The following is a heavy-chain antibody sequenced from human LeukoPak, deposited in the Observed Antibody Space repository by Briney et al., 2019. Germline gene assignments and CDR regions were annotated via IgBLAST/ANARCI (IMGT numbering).Heavy chain of an antibody. CDR2: VGGSGGST. CDR3: KQKTAYDILTGYYDNWFDP. CDR1: GFTFTSNA. V-gene: IGHV3-23*01. D-gene: IGHD3-9*01. Sequence: GGFHRLSCSASGFTFTSNAIIWVIHAPGLGLNCFSAVGGSGGSTYYADSVKGRFTISRDNSKNTLYLQMNSLRAEDTAVFFFKQKTAYDILTGYYDNWFDPWGQGTLVTVSS. J-gene: IGHJ5*02.